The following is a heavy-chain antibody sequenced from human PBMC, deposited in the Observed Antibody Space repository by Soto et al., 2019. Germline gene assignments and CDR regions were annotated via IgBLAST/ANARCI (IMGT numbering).Heavy chain of an antibody. Sequence: SVKVSCKASGYTFTSYGISWVRQAPGQGLEWMGWISAYNGNTNYAQKLQGRVTMTTDTSTSTAYMELRSLRSDDTAVYYCASVAAAGTALDYWGQGTLVTVSS. V-gene: IGHV1-18*01. J-gene: IGHJ4*02. D-gene: IGHD6-13*01. CDR3: ASVAAAGTALDY. CDR1: GYTFTSYG. CDR2: ISAYNGNT.